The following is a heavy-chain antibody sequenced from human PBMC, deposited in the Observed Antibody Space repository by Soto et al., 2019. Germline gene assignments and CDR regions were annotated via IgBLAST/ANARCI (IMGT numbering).Heavy chain of an antibody. Sequence: EVQLLESGGGLVQPGGSLRLSCAASGFTFSSYAMRWVRQAPVKGLEWVSAISGSGGSTYYADSVKGRFTISRDNAKNTLYLQRNSLIAEDTALYYCERRGSWSYYDYWGQGTLVNVAS. J-gene: IGHJ4*02. V-gene: IGHV3-23*01. D-gene: IGHD3-3*01. CDR3: ERRGSWSYYDY. CDR2: ISGSGGST. CDR1: GFTFSSYA.